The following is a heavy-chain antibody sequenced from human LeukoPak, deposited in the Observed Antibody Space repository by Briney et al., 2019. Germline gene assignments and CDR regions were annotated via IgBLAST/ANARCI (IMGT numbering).Heavy chain of an antibody. D-gene: IGHD1-20*01. J-gene: IGHJ4*02. CDR3: AREGLTGTTGFDY. CDR2: MYYSGPA. CDR1: GGSIRNYF. V-gene: IGHV4-59*01. Sequence: SGTLSLTCTVSGGSIRNYFWSWIRQPPGKGLEWIGYMYYSGPANYNPSLKSRVSISVDTSKNQVSLKLSSVTAADTAVYYCAREGLTGTTGFDYWGQGTLVTVSS.